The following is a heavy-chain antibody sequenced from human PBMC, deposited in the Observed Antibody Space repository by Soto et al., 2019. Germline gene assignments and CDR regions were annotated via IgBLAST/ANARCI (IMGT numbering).Heavy chain of an antibody. Sequence: SVKVSCKASGGTFSSYAISWVRQAPGQGLEWMGGIIPIFGTANYAQKFQGRVTITADESTSTAYMELSSLRSEDTAVYYCARSEPNYGSGSYYDTVTAITGWGQGTLVTV. CDR2: IIPIFGTA. D-gene: IGHD3-10*01. CDR1: GGTFSSYA. CDR3: ARSEPNYGSGSYYDTVTAITG. V-gene: IGHV1-69*13. J-gene: IGHJ4*02.